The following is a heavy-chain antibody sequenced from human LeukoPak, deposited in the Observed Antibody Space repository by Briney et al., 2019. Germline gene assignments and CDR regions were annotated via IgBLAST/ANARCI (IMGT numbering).Heavy chain of an antibody. CDR2: INTNTGNP. D-gene: IGHD3-3*01. Sequence: ASVKVSCKASGYTLTSYAMNWVRQAPGQGLEWMGWINTNTGNPTYAQGFTGRFVFSLNTSVSTAYLQISSLKAEDTAVYYCARGRRVVVEWLYRKRKNWFDPWGQGTLVTVSS. J-gene: IGHJ5*02. CDR1: GYTLTSYA. CDR3: ARGRRVVVEWLYRKRKNWFDP. V-gene: IGHV7-4-1*02.